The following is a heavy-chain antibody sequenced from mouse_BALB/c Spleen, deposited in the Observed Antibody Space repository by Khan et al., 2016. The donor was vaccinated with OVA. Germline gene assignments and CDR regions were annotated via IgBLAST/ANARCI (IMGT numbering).Heavy chain of an antibody. CDR1: GDSITSGYG. D-gene: IGHD1-2*01. CDR3: ARTARIKY. Sequence: VQLKEAGPGLVKPSQSLSLTCTVTGDSITSGYGWNWIRQFPGNKLEWMGYISYSGSTNYNPYIKSRIFITRDTSKNQFFLQLNSVTTEDTATYYCARTARIKYWGQGTTLTVSS. V-gene: IGHV3-2*02. J-gene: IGHJ2*01. CDR2: ISYSGST.